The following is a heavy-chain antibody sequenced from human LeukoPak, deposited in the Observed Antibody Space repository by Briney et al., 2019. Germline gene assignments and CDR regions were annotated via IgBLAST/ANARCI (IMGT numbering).Heavy chain of an antibody. J-gene: IGHJ6*03. Sequence: GRSLRLSCAASGFTFSSYAMHWVRQAPGKGLEWVAVISYDGRNKYYADSVKDRFTSSRSNSKDTPYLQMNRLRAEDTAVYYCARGIVVVPAVGNNTLYYYYYYMDVWGKGTTVTVSS. D-gene: IGHD2-2*01. V-gene: IGHV3-30*01. CDR2: ISYDGRNK. CDR3: ARGIVVVPAVGNNTLYYYYYYMDV. CDR1: GFTFSSYA.